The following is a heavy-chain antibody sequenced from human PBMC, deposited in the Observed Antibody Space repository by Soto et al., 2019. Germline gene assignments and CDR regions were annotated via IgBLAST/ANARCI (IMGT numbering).Heavy chain of an antibody. V-gene: IGHV3-48*02. D-gene: IGHD2-15*01. J-gene: IGHJ4*02. CDR1: GFTFSSYS. CDR2: INSGSSTI. Sequence: EVQLVESGGGLVQPGGSLRLSCAASGFTFSSYSMNWVRQAPGKGLEWVSYINSGSSTIYYADSVKGRFTISRDNAKNSLYRQMNSLRDEDTAVYYCARDAPRCSGGSCFDFWGQGTLVTVSS. CDR3: ARDAPRCSGGSCFDF.